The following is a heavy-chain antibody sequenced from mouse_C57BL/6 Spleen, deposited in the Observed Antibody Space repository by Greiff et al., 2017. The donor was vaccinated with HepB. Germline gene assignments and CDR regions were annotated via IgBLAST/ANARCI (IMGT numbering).Heavy chain of an antibody. V-gene: IGHV1-52*01. CDR2: IEPSDSET. J-gene: IGHJ2*01. Sequence: QVQLQQPGAELVRPGSSVKLSCKASGYTFTSYWMPWVKQRPIQGLEWIGNIEPSDSETHYNQKFKDKATLTVDKSSSTAYMQLTSLTSEDSAVYYCYSTTVGADFDYWGQGTTLTVSS. CDR3: YSTTVGADFDY. CDR1: GYTFTSYW. D-gene: IGHD1-1*01.